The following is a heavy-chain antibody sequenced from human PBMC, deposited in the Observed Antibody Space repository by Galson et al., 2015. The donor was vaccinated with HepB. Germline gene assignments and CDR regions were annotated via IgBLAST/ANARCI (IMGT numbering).Heavy chain of an antibody. CDR1: GFTFNSHA. J-gene: IGHJ4*02. D-gene: IGHD5-12*01. CDR3: VKGGGYSAIRGRGGFDS. CDR2: ITYDGTNK. Sequence: SLRLSCAASGFTFNSHAVHWVRQAPGKGLQWVAVITYDGTNKFYARSVKGRFTISRDNSGNTLFLHMNSLRPEDTALYYCVKGGGYSAIRGRGGFDSWGQGALVTVSS. V-gene: IGHV3-30*04.